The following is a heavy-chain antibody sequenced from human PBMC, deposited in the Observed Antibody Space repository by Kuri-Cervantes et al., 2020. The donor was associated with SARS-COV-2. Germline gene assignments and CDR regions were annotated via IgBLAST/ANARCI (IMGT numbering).Heavy chain of an antibody. J-gene: IGHJ4*02. V-gene: IGHV3-21*01. CDR2: ITGGSSFT. CDR1: GFTFSAYS. CDR3: ARDQEGVVTLDY. Sequence: GESLKISCAASGFTFSAYSMNWVRQAPGKGLEWVSSITGGSSFTFNANSVKGRFTISRDNAKNSLFLQMNSLKADDTAVYYCARDQEGVVTLDYWGQGSLVTVSS. D-gene: IGHD2-15*01.